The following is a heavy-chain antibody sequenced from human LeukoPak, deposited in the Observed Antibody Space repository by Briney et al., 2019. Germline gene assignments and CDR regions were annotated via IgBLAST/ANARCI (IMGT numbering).Heavy chain of an antibody. CDR3: ASEKGYCSSTSCYLRGDYSFSYFDY. Sequence: GASVKVSCKASGGTFSSYAISWVRQAPGQGLEWMGGIIPIFGTANYAQKFQGRVTITTDESTSTAYMELSSLRSEDTAVYYCASEKGYCSSTSCYLRGDYSFSYFDYWGQGTPVTVSS. J-gene: IGHJ4*02. D-gene: IGHD2-2*01. CDR1: GGTFSSYA. V-gene: IGHV1-69*05. CDR2: IIPIFGTA.